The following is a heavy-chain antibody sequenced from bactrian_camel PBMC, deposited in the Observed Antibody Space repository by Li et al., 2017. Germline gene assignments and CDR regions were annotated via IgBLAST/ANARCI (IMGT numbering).Heavy chain of an antibody. V-gene: IGHV3S54*01. J-gene: IGHJ4*01. D-gene: IGHD2*01. CDR2: IYTGGGST. CDR3: AARGRLLCPMPWQHNY. CDR1: GNRYNNKS. Sequence: QVQLVESGGGSVQTGGSLRLSCVASGNRYNNKSMGWFRQAPGKEREGVAAIYTGGGSTYYADSVKGRFTISQDNAKNTVYLQMNSLKPEDTAVYYCAARGRLLCPMPWQHNYLGQGTQVTVS.